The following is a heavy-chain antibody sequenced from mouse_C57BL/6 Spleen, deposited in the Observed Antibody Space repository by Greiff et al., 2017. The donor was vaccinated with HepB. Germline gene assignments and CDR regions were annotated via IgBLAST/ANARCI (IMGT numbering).Heavy chain of an antibody. CDR3: ARVSPTGTWFAY. Sequence: EVKLQESGGDLVKPGGSLKLSCAASGFTFSSYGMSWVRQTPDKRLEWVATISSGGSYTYYPDSVKGRFTISRDNAKNTLYLQMSSLKSEDTAMYYCARVSPTGTWFAYWGQGTLVTVSA. CDR1: GFTFSSYG. CDR2: ISSGGSYT. D-gene: IGHD4-1*02. V-gene: IGHV5-6*01. J-gene: IGHJ3*01.